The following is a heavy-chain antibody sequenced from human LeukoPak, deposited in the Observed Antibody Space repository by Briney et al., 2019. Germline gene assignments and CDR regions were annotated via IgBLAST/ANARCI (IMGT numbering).Heavy chain of an antibody. CDR1: GYTFTSYY. V-gene: IGHV1-46*01. J-gene: IGHJ4*02. CDR3: AWGWGSYHVDY. Sequence: GASVKVSCTASGYTFTSYYMHWVRQAPGQGLEWMGIINPSGGSTSYAQKFQGRVTMTRDKSTSTVYMELGSLRSEDTAVYYCAWGWGSYHVDYWGQGTLVTVSS. CDR2: INPSGGST. D-gene: IGHD3-16*02.